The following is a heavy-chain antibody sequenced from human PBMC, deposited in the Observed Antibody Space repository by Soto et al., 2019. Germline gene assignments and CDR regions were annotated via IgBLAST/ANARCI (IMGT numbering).Heavy chain of an antibody. Sequence: VESGGGLVYPGGSLRLSCVASGFRFSDHSMNWVRQAPGKGQQWISYISSNSDTTYYADSVKGRFTVSRDNAKNALFLQMNSLRDDDTATYYCARLPKGSLVTAWGQGARVTVSS. CDR3: ARLPKGSLVTA. J-gene: IGHJ4*02. CDR2: ISSNSDTT. CDR1: GFRFSDHS. D-gene: IGHD2-21*02. V-gene: IGHV3-48*02.